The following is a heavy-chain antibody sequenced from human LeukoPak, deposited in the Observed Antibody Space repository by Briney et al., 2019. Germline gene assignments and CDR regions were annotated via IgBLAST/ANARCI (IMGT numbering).Heavy chain of an antibody. CDR1: SGSITSGGYY. CDR2: IYYSGST. Sequence: SETLSLTCTASSGSITSGGYYWNWIRQHPGKGLEWIGYIYYSGSTFYNPSLKSRVTMSVDTSKNQFSLKLSSVTAADTAVYYCARAPKGMTTVRYYYYYYMDVWGKGTTVTVSS. J-gene: IGHJ6*03. D-gene: IGHD4-11*01. CDR3: ARAPKGMTTVRYYYYYYMDV. V-gene: IGHV4-31*03.